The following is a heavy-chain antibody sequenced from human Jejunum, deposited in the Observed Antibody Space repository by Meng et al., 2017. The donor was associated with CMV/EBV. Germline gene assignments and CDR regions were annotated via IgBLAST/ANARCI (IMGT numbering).Heavy chain of an antibody. CDR1: GYRFHTYW. Sequence: CKGSGYRFHTYWIGWVRQMPGKGLEWMGIIYPDDSDTTYSPSFQGQVTISADKSINTAYLQWSSLKASDSAMYYCARRAGSLYYFDYWGQGTLVTVSS. CDR3: ARRAGSLYYFDY. CDR2: IYPDDSDT. V-gene: IGHV5-51*01. D-gene: IGHD2-15*01. J-gene: IGHJ4*02.